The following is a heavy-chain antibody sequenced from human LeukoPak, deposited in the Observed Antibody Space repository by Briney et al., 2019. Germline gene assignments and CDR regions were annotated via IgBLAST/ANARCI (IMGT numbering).Heavy chain of an antibody. Sequence: PGGSLRLSCAASGFTFSSYAMSWVRQAPGKGLEWVSAISGSGGSTYYADSVKGRFTISRDNSKNTLYLQMNSLRAEDTAVYYCAKDLYCSGGSCYRTVTDASDIWGQGTMVTVSS. CDR2: ISGSGGST. CDR3: AKDLYCSGGSCYRTVTDASDI. V-gene: IGHV3-23*01. J-gene: IGHJ3*02. D-gene: IGHD2-15*01. CDR1: GFTFSSYA.